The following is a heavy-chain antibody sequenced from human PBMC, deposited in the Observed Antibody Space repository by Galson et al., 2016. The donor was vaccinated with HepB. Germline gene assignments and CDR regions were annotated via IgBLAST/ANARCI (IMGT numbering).Heavy chain of an antibody. D-gene: IGHD3-16*02. V-gene: IGHV3-73*01. Sequence: SLRLSCATSGFTFSESAINWVRLASGKGLEWLGRIRSRTNSYATSYAESVKGKFTISRDDSKNTAYLQMNSLKTEDTAVYFCDRQMGNRLDFYYYSGMDVWGQVTTVTVSS. J-gene: IGHJ6*02. CDR2: IRSRTNSYAT. CDR1: GFTFSESA. CDR3: DRQMGNRLDFYYYSGMDV.